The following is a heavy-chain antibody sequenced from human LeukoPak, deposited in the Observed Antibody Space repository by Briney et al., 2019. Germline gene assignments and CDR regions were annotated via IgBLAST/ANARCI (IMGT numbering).Heavy chain of an antibody. CDR1: GYTFTGYY. CDR2: INSNIGGT. J-gene: IGHJ6*02. V-gene: IGHV1-2*02. CDR3: ARDLGGMDV. Sequence: GGSVKVSCKASGYTFTGYYMHWVRQAPGQGLEWMAWINSNIGGTNYAQKFQGRVTMTRDTSINTAYMELSRLTSDDTAVYYCARDLGGMDVWGRGTTVTVP.